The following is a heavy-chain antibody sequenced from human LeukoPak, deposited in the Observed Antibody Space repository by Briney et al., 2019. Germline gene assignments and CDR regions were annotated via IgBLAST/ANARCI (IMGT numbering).Heavy chain of an antibody. CDR3: ARDTSLPRGFTGWFDP. Sequence: SQTLSLTCAISGDSVSRNSAAWNWIRQSPSRGLEWLGRTYYRSKWYNDYAVSVKSRITINPDTSKNQFSLQLNSVTPEDTAVYYCARDTSLPRGFTGWFDPWGQGTLVTVSS. V-gene: IGHV6-1*01. CDR2: TYYRSKWYN. D-gene: IGHD2-8*02. J-gene: IGHJ5*02. CDR1: GDSVSRNSAA.